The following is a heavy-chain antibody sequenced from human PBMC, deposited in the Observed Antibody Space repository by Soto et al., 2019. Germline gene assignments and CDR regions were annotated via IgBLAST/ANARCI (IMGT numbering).Heavy chain of an antibody. CDR3: AAVCSSSWFPYYYGMDV. CDR1: GFTFTSSA. J-gene: IGHJ6*02. CDR2: IVVGSGNT. V-gene: IGHV1-58*01. Sequence: SVKVSCKASGFTFTSSAVQWVRQARGQGLEWIGWIVVGSGNTNYAQKFQERVTITRDMSTSTAYMELSSLRSEDTAVYYCAAVCSSSWFPYYYGMDVWGQGTTVTVSS. D-gene: IGHD6-13*01.